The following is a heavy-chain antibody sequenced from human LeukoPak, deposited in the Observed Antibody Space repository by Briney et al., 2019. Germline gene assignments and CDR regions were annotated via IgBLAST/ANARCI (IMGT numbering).Heavy chain of an antibody. CDR3: ARASIPRYDFWSGYTAFDI. V-gene: IGHV4-4*07. CDR2: IYTCGST. J-gene: IGHJ3*02. D-gene: IGHD3-3*01. Sequence: PSETLSLTCTVSGGSISSYYWSWIRQPAGKGLEWTGRIYTCGSTNYNPSLKSRVTMSVDTSKNQFSLKLSSVTAADTAVYYCARASIPRYDFWSGYTAFDIWGQGTMVTVSS. CDR1: GGSISSYY.